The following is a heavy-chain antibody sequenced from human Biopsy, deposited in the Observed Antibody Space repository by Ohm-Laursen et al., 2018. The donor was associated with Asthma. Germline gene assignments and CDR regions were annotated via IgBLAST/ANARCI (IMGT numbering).Heavy chain of an antibody. J-gene: IGHJ4*02. CDR1: GGTFNTYV. CDR3: ARKAGSCISRTCYSLDF. Sequence: VKISCKPLGGTFNTYVIGWVRRAPGQGLEWMGGINSVFGTTTYPQKFQDRVTITADDSTSTVYMELSSLRSEETAVYYCARKAGSCISRTCYSLDFWGQGTLVTVSS. D-gene: IGHD2-2*01. CDR2: INSVFGTT. V-gene: IGHV1-69*13.